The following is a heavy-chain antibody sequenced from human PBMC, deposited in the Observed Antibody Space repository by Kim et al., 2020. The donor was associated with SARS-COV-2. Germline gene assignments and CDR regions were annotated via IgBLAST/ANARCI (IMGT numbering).Heavy chain of an antibody. CDR1: GYTFTSYD. D-gene: IGHD3-3*01. V-gene: IGHV1-8*01. Sequence: ASVKVSCKASGYTFTSYDINWVRQATGQGLEWMGWMNPNSGNTGYAQKFQGRVTMTRNTSISTAYMELSSLRSEDTAVYYCARGGATIFGVVIIDSNWFDPWGQGTLVTVSS. J-gene: IGHJ5*02. CDR3: ARGGATIFGVVIIDSNWFDP. CDR2: MNPNSGNT.